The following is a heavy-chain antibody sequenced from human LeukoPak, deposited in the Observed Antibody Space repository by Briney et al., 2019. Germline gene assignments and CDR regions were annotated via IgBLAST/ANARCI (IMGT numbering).Heavy chain of an antibody. V-gene: IGHV5-51*01. J-gene: IGHJ3*02. CDR1: GYIFTNHW. CDR3: ARREVGAAAGIAFHI. Sequence: GESLKISCQASGYIFTNHWIAWVRQMPGKGLEWMGIMYPGDSDTRYSPSFQGQVTISADKSINTAYLQWSSLKASDTAMYYCARREVGAAAGIAFHIWGQGTMVTVSS. D-gene: IGHD1-26*01. CDR2: MYPGDSDT.